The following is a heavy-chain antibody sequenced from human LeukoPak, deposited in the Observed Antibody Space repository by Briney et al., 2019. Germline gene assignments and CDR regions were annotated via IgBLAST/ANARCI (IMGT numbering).Heavy chain of an antibody. CDR3: ARDRHGDYGDYFDY. CDR1: GGSISSSNYH. Sequence: SETLSLTCTVSGGSISSSNYHWGWIRQPPGKGLEWIGSIYYSGSTYYNPSLKSRVTISVDTSKNQFSLKLSSVTAADTAVYYCARDRHGDYGDYFDYWGQGTLVTVSS. CDR2: IYYSGST. J-gene: IGHJ4*02. V-gene: IGHV4-39*02. D-gene: IGHD4-17*01.